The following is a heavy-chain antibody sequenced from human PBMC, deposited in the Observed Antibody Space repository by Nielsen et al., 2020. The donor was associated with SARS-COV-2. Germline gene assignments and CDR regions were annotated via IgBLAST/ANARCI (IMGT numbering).Heavy chain of an antibody. Sequence: SVKVSCKASGGTFSSYAISWVRQAPGRGLEWMGGIIPIFGTANYAQKFQGRVTITADKSTSTAYMELSSLRSEDTAVYYCARVPEWELPYGYFDYWGQGTLVTVSS. D-gene: IGHD1-26*01. CDR3: ARVPEWELPYGYFDY. CDR1: GGTFSSYA. CDR2: IIPIFGTA. J-gene: IGHJ4*02. V-gene: IGHV1-69*06.